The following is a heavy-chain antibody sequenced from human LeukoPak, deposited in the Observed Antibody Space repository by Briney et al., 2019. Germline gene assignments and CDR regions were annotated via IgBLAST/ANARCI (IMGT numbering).Heavy chain of an antibody. CDR1: GFTFSSYG. V-gene: IGHV3-33*01. D-gene: IGHD1-1*01. Sequence: GRSLRLSCAASGFTFSSYGMHWVRQAPGKGLEWVAVIWYDGSNKYYADSVKGRFTISRDNSKNTLYLRMNSLRAEDTAVYYCARDPTATYYYYYGMDVWGQGTTVTVSS. J-gene: IGHJ6*02. CDR3: ARDPTATYYYYYGMDV. CDR2: IWYDGSNK.